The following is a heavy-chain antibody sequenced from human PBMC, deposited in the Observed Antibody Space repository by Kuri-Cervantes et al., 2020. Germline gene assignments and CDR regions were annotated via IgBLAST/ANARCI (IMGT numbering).Heavy chain of an antibody. CDR1: GFTFDDYA. CDR3: ARGYDMGWGY. V-gene: IGHV3-9*01. CDR2: ISWNSGSI. J-gene: IGHJ4*02. Sequence: SLKISCAASGFTFDDYAMHWVRQVPGKGLEWVSGISWNSGSIGYADSVKGRFTISRDNAKNSLYLQMNSLRAEDTAVYYCARGYDMGWGYWGQGTLVTVSS. D-gene: IGHD3-9*01.